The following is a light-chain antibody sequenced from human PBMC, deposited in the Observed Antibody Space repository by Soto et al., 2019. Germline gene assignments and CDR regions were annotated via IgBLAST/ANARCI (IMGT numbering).Light chain of an antibody. V-gene: IGKV1-33*01. Sequence: IQMTQSPSSLSASVGDRVTLTCQASHDIRDHLNWYQQKPGKPPKLLIYDASNLQTGVPSRFSGSGSGTDFTFTISSLQPEDIAKYYCQQLSRYPLTFGGGTKVDIK. J-gene: IGKJ4*01. CDR2: DAS. CDR3: QQLSRYPLT. CDR1: HDIRDH.